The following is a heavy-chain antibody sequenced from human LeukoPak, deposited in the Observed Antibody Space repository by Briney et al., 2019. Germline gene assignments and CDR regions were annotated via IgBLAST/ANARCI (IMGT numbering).Heavy chain of an antibody. CDR3: ARAGSGIVGATPGADY. J-gene: IGHJ4*02. CDR1: GGTFSSYA. CDR2: IIPIFGIA. D-gene: IGHD1-26*01. V-gene: IGHV1-69*04. Sequence: ASVKVSCKASGGTFSSYAISWVRQAPGQGPEWMGRIIPIFGIANYAQKFQGRVTITADKSTSTAYMELSSLRSEDTAVYYCARAGSGIVGATPGADYWGQGTLVTVSS.